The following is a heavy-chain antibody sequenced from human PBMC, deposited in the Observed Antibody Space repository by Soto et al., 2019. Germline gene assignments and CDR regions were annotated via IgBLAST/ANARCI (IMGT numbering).Heavy chain of an antibody. CDR3: VALAR. CDR2: MKPSSGDT. J-gene: IGHJ4*02. V-gene: IGHV1-8*01. D-gene: IGHD6-6*01. Sequence: ASVKVSCKASGYTFTTYDINWVRQATGQGLEWMGWMKPSSGDTGYGQKFQGRVALTRDTSTSTAYMELSGLKSEDTAVYYCVALARWGQGTLVPVSS. CDR1: GYTFTTYD.